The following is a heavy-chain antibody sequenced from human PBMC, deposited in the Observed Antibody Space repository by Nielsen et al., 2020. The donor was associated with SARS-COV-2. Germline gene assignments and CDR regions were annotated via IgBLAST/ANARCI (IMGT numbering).Heavy chain of an antibody. CDR3: TRVPVVGAPFDY. J-gene: IGHJ4*02. CDR1: GFTFGDYA. D-gene: IGHD6-19*01. V-gene: IGHV3-49*03. Sequence: GESLKISCSTSGFTFGDYAMSWFRQAPGKGLEWVGFIRSKAHGGTTEYAASVKGRISIPREDSKSIAYMQMNSLKTEDTAVYYCTRVPVVGAPFDYWGQGTLVTVSS. CDR2: IRSKAHGGTT.